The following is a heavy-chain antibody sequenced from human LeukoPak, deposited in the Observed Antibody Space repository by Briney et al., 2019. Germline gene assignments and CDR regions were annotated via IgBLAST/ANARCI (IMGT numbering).Heavy chain of an antibody. CDR1: GFTFSSYS. CDR2: ISSSSSYI. Sequence: GGSLRLSCAASGFTFSSYSMNWVRQAPGKGLEWVSSISSSSSYIYYADSVKGRFTISRDNAKNSLYLQMNSLRAEDTAVYYCARDLGDGDHQTDDYWGQGTLVTVSS. V-gene: IGHV3-21*01. CDR3: ARDLGDGDHQTDDY. J-gene: IGHJ4*02. D-gene: IGHD4-17*01.